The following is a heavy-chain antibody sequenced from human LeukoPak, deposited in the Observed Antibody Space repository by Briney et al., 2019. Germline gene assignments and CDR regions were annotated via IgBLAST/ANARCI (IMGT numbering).Heavy chain of an antibody. D-gene: IGHD2-15*01. Sequence: PSETLSLTCDVSGYSFSRGYYWGWVRQSPGKGLEWIANIHHSGRTYYNPSLKSRVTISVDMSKNQISLKLTSVTAADTAVYYCTRETIRFCSDTDCLQGEFWGQGALVTVSS. CDR2: IHHSGRT. CDR3: TRETIRFCSDTDCLQGEF. J-gene: IGHJ4*02. CDR1: GYSFSRGYY. V-gene: IGHV4-38-2*02.